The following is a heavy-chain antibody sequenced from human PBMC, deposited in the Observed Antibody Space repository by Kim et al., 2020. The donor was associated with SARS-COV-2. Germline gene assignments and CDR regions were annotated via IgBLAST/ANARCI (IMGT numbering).Heavy chain of an antibody. CDR2: ST. D-gene: IGHD1-26*01. CDR3: ARESVGAADY. V-gene: IGHV4-61*02. Sequence: STNYHPSLKSRVTISVDTSKNQFSLNLSSVTAADTAVYYCARESVGAADYWGQGTLVTVSS. J-gene: IGHJ4*02.